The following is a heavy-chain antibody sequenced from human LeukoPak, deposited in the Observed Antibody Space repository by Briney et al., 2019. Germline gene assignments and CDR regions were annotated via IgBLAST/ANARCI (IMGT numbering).Heavy chain of an antibody. V-gene: IGHV1-2*02. CDR2: INPNSGGT. J-gene: IGHJ4*02. CDR3: ARQWVEMAAAGTHLSADFDY. D-gene: IGHD6-13*01. CDR1: GYTFTGYY. Sequence: ASVKVSCKASGYTFTGYYMHWVRPAPGQGLEWMGWINPNSGGTNYAQKIQGRVTMTRDTSISTAYMELSRLRSDDTAVYYCARQWVEMAAAGTHLSADFDYWGQGTLVTVSS.